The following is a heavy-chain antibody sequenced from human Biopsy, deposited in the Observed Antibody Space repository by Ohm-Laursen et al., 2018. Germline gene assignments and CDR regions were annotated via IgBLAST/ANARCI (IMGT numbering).Heavy chain of an antibody. V-gene: IGHV1-69*06. CDR3: ATKLTGYFHH. Sequence: SSVKVSCKTPGGTFSNYGVNWVRQAPGQGLEWLGGNIPILGTGNYAQKFQDRVTVAADTSTSTATMELRSLRSDDAAVYYCATKLTGYFHHWGQGTLVIVSS. J-gene: IGHJ1*01. D-gene: IGHD3-9*01. CDR2: NIPILGTG. CDR1: GGTFSNYG.